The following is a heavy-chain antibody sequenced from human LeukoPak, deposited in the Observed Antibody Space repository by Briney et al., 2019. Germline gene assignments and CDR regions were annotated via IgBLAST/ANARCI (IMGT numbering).Heavy chain of an antibody. J-gene: IGHJ4*02. CDR1: GGSISSYY. CDR2: IYYSGST. D-gene: IGHD3-16*01. CDR3: ARLGFGGDFDY. V-gene: IGHV4-59*08. Sequence: SETLPLTCTVSGGSISSYYWSWIRQPPGKGLEWIGYIYYSGSTNYNPSLKSRVTISVDTSKNQFSLKLSSVTAADTAVYYCARLGFGGDFDYWGQGTLVTVSS.